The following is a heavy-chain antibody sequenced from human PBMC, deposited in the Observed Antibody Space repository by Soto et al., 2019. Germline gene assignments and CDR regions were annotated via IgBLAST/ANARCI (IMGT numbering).Heavy chain of an antibody. V-gene: IGHV4-59*01. J-gene: IGHJ4*02. CDR2: IYQGGAS. Sequence: HVQLQESGPGLVKPSETLSLTCSVSGGPISDFYWSWIRQPPGKGLEWIGYIYQGGASAHNPSLMSRATIFVEPSKNQFSLKLTSVTAADTAVYYCAGVKRDLLDCWRQGTLVTFSS. CDR3: AGVKRDLLDC. D-gene: IGHD3-16*01. CDR1: GGPISDFY.